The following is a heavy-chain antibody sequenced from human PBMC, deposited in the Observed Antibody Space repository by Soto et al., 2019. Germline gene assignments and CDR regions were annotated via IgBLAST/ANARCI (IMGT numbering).Heavy chain of an antibody. CDR1: SFSGYY. D-gene: IGHD6-19*01. CDR3: ARFSGSYYYAMDV. Sequence: SFSGYYWSWIRRPPGKGLEWIGEINHSGVTNYKPSLKRRVTISVDTSKNQFSLQLKSVTAADTALYYCARFSGSYYYAMDVWGQGSTVTVSS. V-gene: IGHV4-34*01. CDR2: INHSGVT. J-gene: IGHJ6*02.